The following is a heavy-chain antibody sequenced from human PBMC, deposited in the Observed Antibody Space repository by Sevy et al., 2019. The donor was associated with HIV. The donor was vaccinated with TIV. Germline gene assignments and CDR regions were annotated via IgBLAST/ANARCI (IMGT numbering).Heavy chain of an antibody. CDR2: IIPSFGTA. CDR3: ARDSKYYYGSSGYYFDY. D-gene: IGHD3-22*01. CDR1: GGTFSSYA. J-gene: IGHJ4*02. Sequence: ASVKVSCKASGGTFSSYAISWVRQAPGQGLEWMGGIIPSFGTANYAQKFQGRVTITADESTSTAYMELSSLRSEDTAVYYCARDSKYYYGSSGYYFDYWGQGTLVTVSS. V-gene: IGHV1-69*13.